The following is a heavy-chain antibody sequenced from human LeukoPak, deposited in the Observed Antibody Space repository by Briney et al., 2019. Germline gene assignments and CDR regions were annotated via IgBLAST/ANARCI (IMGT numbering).Heavy chain of an antibody. Sequence: GASVKVSCKASGYTFTGYYMHWVRQAPGQGLEWMGWINPNSGGTNYAQKFQGRVTMTRDTSISTAYMELSRLRSDDTAVYYCARDGVGATYWFDPWGQGTLVTVSS. CDR1: GYTFTGYY. CDR2: INPNSGGT. CDR3: ARDGVGATYWFDP. D-gene: IGHD1-26*01. V-gene: IGHV1-2*02. J-gene: IGHJ5*02.